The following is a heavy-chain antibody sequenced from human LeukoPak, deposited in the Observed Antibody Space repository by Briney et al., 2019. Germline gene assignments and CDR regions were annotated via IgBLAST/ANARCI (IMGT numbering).Heavy chain of an antibody. V-gene: IGHV4-61*02. CDR3: ARFSRYYDILTGYYGSFDY. Sequence: PSETLSLTCTVSGGSISSGSYYWSWIRQPAGKGLEWIGRIYTSGSTNYNPSLKSRVTISVDTSKNQFSLKLSSVTAADTAVYYCARFSRYYDILTGYYGSFDYWGQGTLVTVSS. CDR1: GGSISSGSYY. D-gene: IGHD3-9*01. CDR2: IYTSGST. J-gene: IGHJ4*02.